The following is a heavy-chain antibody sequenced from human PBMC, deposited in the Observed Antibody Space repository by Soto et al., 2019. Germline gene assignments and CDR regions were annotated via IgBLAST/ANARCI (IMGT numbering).Heavy chain of an antibody. CDR1: GGSISSYY. Sequence: NPSETLSLTCTVSGGSISSYYWSWIRQPPGKGLEWIGYIYYSGSTNYNPSLKSRVTISVDTSKNQFSLKLSSVTAADTAVYYCARVGIAAAGMGDYYYYYMDVWGKGTTVTVSS. D-gene: IGHD6-13*01. J-gene: IGHJ6*03. CDR3: ARVGIAAAGMGDYYYYYMDV. V-gene: IGHV4-59*01. CDR2: IYYSGST.